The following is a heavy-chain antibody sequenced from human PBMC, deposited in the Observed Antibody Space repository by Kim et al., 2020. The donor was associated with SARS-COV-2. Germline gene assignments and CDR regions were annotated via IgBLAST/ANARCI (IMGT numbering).Heavy chain of an antibody. J-gene: IGHJ5*02. V-gene: IGHV3-23*01. Sequence: GGSLRLSCAASGFTFSSYAMSWVRQAPGKGLEWVSAISGSGGSTYYADSVKGRFTISRDNSKNTLYLQMNSLRAEDTAVYYCAKGLLTEPIVVVPAANWFEPWGQGTLVTVSS. CDR3: AKGLLTEPIVVVPAANWFEP. D-gene: IGHD2-2*01. CDR2: ISGSGGST. CDR1: GFTFSSYA.